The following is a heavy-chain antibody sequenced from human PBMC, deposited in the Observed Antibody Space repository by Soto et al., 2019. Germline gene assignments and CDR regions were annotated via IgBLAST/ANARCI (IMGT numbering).Heavy chain of an antibody. CDR3: ATTVTTDYYSGMDV. D-gene: IGHD4-17*01. J-gene: IGHJ6*02. Sequence: QVQLVQSGAEVKKPGASVKVSCKASGYTFTSYYIHWVRQPPRQGLEWMGIINPSGGSTSYGQKFQGRVTMTRYTSTSTVYMELSSLRSEDTAVYYCATTVTTDYYSGMDVWGQGTTVTVSS. CDR1: GYTFTSYY. V-gene: IGHV1-46*03. CDR2: INPSGGST.